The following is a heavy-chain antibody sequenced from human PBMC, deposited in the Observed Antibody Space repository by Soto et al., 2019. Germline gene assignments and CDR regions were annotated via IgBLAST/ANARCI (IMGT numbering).Heavy chain of an antibody. D-gene: IGHD6-13*01. CDR2: IYYTGST. CDR3: ARVGSSWYLGMDV. V-gene: IGHV4-59*01. CDR1: GGSISNYY. J-gene: IGHJ6*02. Sequence: PSETLSLTCPVSGGSISNYYWSWIRPPPGMGLEWIGYIYYTGSTNYNPSLKSRVTISVDTSKNQFSLKLSSVTAADTAVYYCARVGSSWYLGMDVWGQGTTVTVSS.